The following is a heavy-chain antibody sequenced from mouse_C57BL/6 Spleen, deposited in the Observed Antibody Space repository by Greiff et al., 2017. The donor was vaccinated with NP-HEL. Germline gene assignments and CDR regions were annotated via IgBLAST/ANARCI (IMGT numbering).Heavy chain of an antibody. D-gene: IGHD3-3*01. CDR3: ARRDSYYAMDY. CDR1: GYSFTGYY. CDR2: INPSTGGT. J-gene: IGHJ4*01. Sequence: EVKLQESGPELVKPGASVKISCKASGYSFTGYYMNWVKQSPEKSLEWIGEINPSTGGTTYNQKFKAKATLTVDKSSSTAYMQLKSLTSEDSAVYYCARRDSYYAMDYWGQGTSVTVSS. V-gene: IGHV1-42*01.